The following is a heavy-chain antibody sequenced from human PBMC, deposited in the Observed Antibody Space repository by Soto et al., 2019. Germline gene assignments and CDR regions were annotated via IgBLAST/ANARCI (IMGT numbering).Heavy chain of an antibody. CDR1: GFTFSSYS. Sequence: EVQLVESGGGLVKPGGSLRLSCAASGFTFSSYSMNWVRQAPGKGLEWVSSISSSSSYIYYADSVKGRFTISRDNAKNSLYLQMNSLRAEDTAVYYCARDSTVATFSNEYYYMDVWGKGTTVTVSS. CDR3: ARDSTVATFSNEYYYMDV. D-gene: IGHD4-17*01. CDR2: ISSSSSYI. V-gene: IGHV3-21*01. J-gene: IGHJ6*03.